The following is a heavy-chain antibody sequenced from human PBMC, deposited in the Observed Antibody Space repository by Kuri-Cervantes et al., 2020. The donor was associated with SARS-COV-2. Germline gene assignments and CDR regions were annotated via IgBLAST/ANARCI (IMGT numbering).Heavy chain of an antibody. Sequence: GSLRLACAVYGGSFSGYYWGWIRQPPGKGLEWIGEINHSGSTNYNPSLKSRVTISVDTSKNQFSLKLSSVTAADTAVYYCASLLSYYDYVWGSYRYYYFDYWGQGTLVTVSS. J-gene: IGHJ4*02. CDR3: ASLLSYYDYVWGSYRYYYFDY. CDR2: INHSGST. V-gene: IGHV4-34*01. D-gene: IGHD3-16*02. CDR1: GGSFSGYY.